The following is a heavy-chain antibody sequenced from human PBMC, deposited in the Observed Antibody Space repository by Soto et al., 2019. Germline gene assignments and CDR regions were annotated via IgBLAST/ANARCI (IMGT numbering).Heavy chain of an antibody. V-gene: IGHV1-8*01. CDR2: VNPNSGNT. Sequence: GASVKVSCKASGYTFTSYDINWVRQATGQGLEWMGWVNPNSGNTGYAQKFQGRVTMTRNTSISTAYMELSSLRSEDTAVYYCARGISGEYYYYYYMDVWGKGTTVTVSS. CDR3: ARGISGEYYYYYYMDV. J-gene: IGHJ6*03. CDR1: GYTFTSYD. D-gene: IGHD3-3*02.